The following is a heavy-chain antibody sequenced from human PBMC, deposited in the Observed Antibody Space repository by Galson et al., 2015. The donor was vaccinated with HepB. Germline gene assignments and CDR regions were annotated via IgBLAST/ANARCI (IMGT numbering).Heavy chain of an antibody. CDR2: INAGNGNT. Sequence: SVKVSCKASGYTFTSYAMHWVRQAPGQRLEWVGWINAGNGNTKYSQKFRGRVTITRDISASTAYMELSSLRSEDTAVYYCARVHDGHIGYCSGGSCYPVFDYWGQGTLVTVSS. J-gene: IGHJ4*02. CDR1: GYTFTSYA. V-gene: IGHV1-3*01. CDR3: ARVHDGHIGYCSGGSCYPVFDY. D-gene: IGHD2-15*01.